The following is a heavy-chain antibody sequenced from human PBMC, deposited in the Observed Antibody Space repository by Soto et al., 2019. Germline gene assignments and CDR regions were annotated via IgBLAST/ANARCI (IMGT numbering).Heavy chain of an antibody. V-gene: IGHV4-30-4*01. Sequence: QVQLQESGPGLVKPSQTLSLTCTVSGGSISSGDYYWTWIRQPPGRGLEWIGYIYHSGSTNYNPSLKSRVTISVDTSKNQFSLKVRSVTAADTAEYYCARDSNFPLYHAMDVWGHGTTVTVSS. CDR1: GGSISSGDYY. CDR3: ARDSNFPLYHAMDV. J-gene: IGHJ6*02. D-gene: IGHD4-4*01. CDR2: IYHSGST.